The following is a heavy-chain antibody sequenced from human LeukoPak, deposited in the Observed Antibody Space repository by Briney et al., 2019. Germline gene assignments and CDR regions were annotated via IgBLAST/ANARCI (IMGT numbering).Heavy chain of an antibody. Sequence: ASVKVSCKASGYTFTSYDINWVRQATGQGLEWMGWMNPNSGNTGYAQKFQGRVTMTRNTSISTAYMELSSLRSEDTAVYYCARAVTKRYYYYYMDVWGKGTTVTLSS. CDR3: ARAVTKRYYYYYMDV. D-gene: IGHD4-17*01. V-gene: IGHV1-8*01. J-gene: IGHJ6*03. CDR1: GYTFTSYD. CDR2: MNPNSGNT.